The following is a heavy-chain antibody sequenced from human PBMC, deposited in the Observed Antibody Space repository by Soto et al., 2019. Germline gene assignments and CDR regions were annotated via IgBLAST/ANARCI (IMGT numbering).Heavy chain of an antibody. D-gene: IGHD3-10*01. Sequence: HPGGSLRLSCEASGFTFSSYAMSWVRQAPGKGLEWVSAISSSGGSIYYADSVKGRFTISRDNAKNSLYLQMNSLRAEDTAVYYCARKYYYGSGTLPDDAFDIWGQGTMVTVSS. CDR2: ISSSGGSI. CDR1: GFTFSSYA. CDR3: ARKYYYGSGTLPDDAFDI. V-gene: IGHV3-23*01. J-gene: IGHJ3*02.